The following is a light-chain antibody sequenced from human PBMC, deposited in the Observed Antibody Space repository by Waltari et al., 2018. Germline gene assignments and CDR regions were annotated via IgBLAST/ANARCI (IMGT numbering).Light chain of an antibody. Sequence: EIVLPQSPGTLSLSPGERATLSCRASRSVSRALRTLAWYQQKPGQAPRLLIYDSSTRATGIPDRFSGSGSGTDFTLTISRLEPDDFAVYYCQRYGTLPATFGQGTKVEIK. J-gene: IGKJ1*01. V-gene: IGKV3-20*01. CDR2: DSS. CDR1: RSVSRALRT. CDR3: QRYGTLPAT.